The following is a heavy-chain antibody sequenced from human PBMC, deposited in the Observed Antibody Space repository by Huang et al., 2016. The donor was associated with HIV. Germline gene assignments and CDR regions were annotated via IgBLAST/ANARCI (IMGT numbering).Heavy chain of an antibody. V-gene: IGHV3-48*03. D-gene: IGHD3-16*02. CDR2: MSGNGSIV. Sequence: VQLVESGGDLIQPGGSLRLSCVVSGFIFSNYDMNWVRQSPGKGREVISHMSGNGSIVHYADFVKGRFTISRDNANNSLYLQMGSLGAEDTAVYYCVRDFSATYVWGTYRSPFDYWGQGTLVTVSS. J-gene: IGHJ4*02. CDR1: GFIFSNYD. CDR3: VRDFSATYVWGTYRSPFDY.